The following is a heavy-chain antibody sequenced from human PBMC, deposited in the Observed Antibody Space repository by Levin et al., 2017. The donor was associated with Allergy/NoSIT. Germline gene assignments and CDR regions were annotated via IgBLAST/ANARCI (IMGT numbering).Heavy chain of an antibody. CDR3: ARAGPYDFWSGYPLDY. V-gene: IGHV3-21*01. CDR1: GFTFSSYS. CDR2: ISSSSSYI. D-gene: IGHD3-3*01. Sequence: GESLKISCAASGFTFSSYSMNWVRQAPGKGLEWVSSISSSSSYIYYADSVKGRFTISRDNAKNSLYLQMNSLRAEDTAVYYCARAGPYDFWSGYPLDYWGQGTLVTVSS. J-gene: IGHJ4*02.